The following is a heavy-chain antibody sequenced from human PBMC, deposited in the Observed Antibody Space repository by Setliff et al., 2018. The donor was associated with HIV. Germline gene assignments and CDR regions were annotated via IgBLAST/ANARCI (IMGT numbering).Heavy chain of an antibody. V-gene: IGHV4-38-2*01. CDR2: IAYSGTTMYT. J-gene: IGHJ4*02. CDR3: ARGPPFAY. Sequence: TSETLSLTCGVSGYSISSDYCWGWIRQPPGKGLEWIADIAYSGTTMYTNYNPSLESRVIVSEDTSRDQFFLKLTSVTADDTAIYYCARGPPFAYWGQGRLVTVSS. CDR1: GYSISSDYC.